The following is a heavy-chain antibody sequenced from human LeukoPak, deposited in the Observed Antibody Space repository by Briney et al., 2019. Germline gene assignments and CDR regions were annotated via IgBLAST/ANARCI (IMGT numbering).Heavy chain of an antibody. CDR3: ARVWGPTPIHYFDY. CDR2: VNTATGNT. Sequence: ASVKVSCKTSGYSFTIYDINWLRQAPGQGPEWMGWVNTATGNTGYAQKSQGRVSMTRDTSRTTAYTELRSLTSEDTAVYFCARVWGPTPIHYFDYWGQGSLVTVSP. V-gene: IGHV1-8*01. D-gene: IGHD3-16*01. CDR1: GYSFTIYD. J-gene: IGHJ4*02.